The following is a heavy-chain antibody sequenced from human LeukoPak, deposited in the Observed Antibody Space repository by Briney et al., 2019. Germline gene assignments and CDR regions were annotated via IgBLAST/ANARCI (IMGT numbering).Heavy chain of an antibody. CDR2: TYSGGTT. Sequence: GGSLRLSCAASGLTVTSNHMTWVRQAPGKGLEWVSVTYSGGTTYYADSVKGRFTSSRDNSKNTHYLQMNSLRVEDTAVYYCARGSPTTVTYFDYWGQGTLVTVSS. J-gene: IGHJ4*02. CDR1: GLTVTSNH. V-gene: IGHV3-66*01. CDR3: ARGSPTTVTYFDY. D-gene: IGHD4-17*01.